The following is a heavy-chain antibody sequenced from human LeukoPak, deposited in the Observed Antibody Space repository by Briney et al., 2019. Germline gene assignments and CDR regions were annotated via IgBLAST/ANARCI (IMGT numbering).Heavy chain of an antibody. D-gene: IGHD1-14*01. CDR1: GLTFSGHW. Sequence: AGGSLRLSCAASGLTFSGHWMSWVRQAPGKGLEWVANINQGGSDKYYVDSVKGRFTISRDNANNLLYLQMNSLRGEDTAVYYCTRDRSRAEDDWGQGTLVTVSP. CDR3: TRDRSRAEDD. J-gene: IGHJ4*02. CDR2: INQGGSDK. V-gene: IGHV3-7*01.